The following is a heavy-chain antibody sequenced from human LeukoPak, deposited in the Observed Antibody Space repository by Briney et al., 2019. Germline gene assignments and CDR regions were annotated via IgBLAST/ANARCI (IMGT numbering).Heavy chain of an antibody. D-gene: IGHD5-24*01. CDR3: ATRGPMAGYFDY. V-gene: IGHV3-23*01. CDR2: ICGSGGST. Sequence: GGSLRLSCAASGFTFSSYAMSWVRQAPGKGLEWVSAICGSGGSTYYADSVKGRFTISRDNSKNTLYLQMNSLRAEDTAVYYCATRGPMAGYFDYWGQGTLVTVSS. CDR1: GFTFSSYA. J-gene: IGHJ4*02.